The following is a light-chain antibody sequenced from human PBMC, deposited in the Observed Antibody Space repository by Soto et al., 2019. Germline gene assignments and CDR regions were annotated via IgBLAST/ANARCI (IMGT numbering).Light chain of an antibody. CDR2: DVS. J-gene: IGKJ1*01. Sequence: VLWHSLGTLSLSPRERATLSCRASQSVSNNYLAWYQQKPGQAPRLLIYDVSNRATGVPARFSGSGSGTEFTLTISRLEPEDFAVYWCQQYDSSPRTFGQGTKVDIK. V-gene: IGKV3-20*01. CDR3: QQYDSSPRT. CDR1: QSVSNNY.